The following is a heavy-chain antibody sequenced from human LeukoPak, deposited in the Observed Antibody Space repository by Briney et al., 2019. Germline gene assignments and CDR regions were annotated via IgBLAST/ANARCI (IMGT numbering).Heavy chain of an antibody. CDR3: ARKRGRNFDWSIRYFDY. CDR1: GGSISSSSYY. V-gene: IGHV4-39*07. CDR2: TYYSGST. J-gene: IGHJ4*02. Sequence: PSETLSLTCTVSGGSISSSSYYWGWIRQPPGKGLEWIGNTYYSGSTYYNSSLKSRVTISVDTSKNQFSLKLSSVTAADTAVYYCARKRGRNFDWSIRYFDYWGQGTLVTVSS. D-gene: IGHD3-9*01.